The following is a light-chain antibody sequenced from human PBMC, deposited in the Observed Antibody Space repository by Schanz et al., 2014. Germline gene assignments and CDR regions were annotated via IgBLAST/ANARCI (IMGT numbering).Light chain of an antibody. CDR2: DAS. V-gene: IGKV3D-20*02. CDR1: QRVNTNF. Sequence: EIVLTQSPGALSLSPGERATFSCRASQRVNTNFLAWYQQKPGQAPRLLIYDASNRATGIPAWFSGSGSGKDFTLSISRLETEDFAVYYCQQLSKWPLTFGGGTKVEIK. J-gene: IGKJ4*01. CDR3: QQLSKWPLT.